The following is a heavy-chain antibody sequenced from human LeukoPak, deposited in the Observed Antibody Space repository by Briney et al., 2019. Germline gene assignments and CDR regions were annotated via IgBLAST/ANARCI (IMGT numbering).Heavy chain of an antibody. V-gene: IGHV3-30*03. CDR2: ISYDKSHR. Sequence: PGGSLRLSCAASGFTFSRYGMYWVRQAPGKGLEWVALISYDKSHRYYADSVKGRFTISRDNSKNTMYLQMNSLGAEDTAFYYCASDRRSDSSGYAFDIWGQGTMVTVSS. CDR3: ASDRRSDSSGYAFDI. J-gene: IGHJ3*02. D-gene: IGHD3-22*01. CDR1: GFTFSRYG.